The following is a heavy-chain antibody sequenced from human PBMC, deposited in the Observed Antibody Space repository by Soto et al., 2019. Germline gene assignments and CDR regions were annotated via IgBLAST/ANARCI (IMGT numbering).Heavy chain of an antibody. V-gene: IGHV4-59*02. J-gene: IGHJ5*02. CDR2: IYYSGST. D-gene: IGHD3-16*01. CDR1: GGSVSNNY. Sequence: SETLSLTCTVSGGSVSNNYWSWIRQPPGKGLEWIGYIYYSGSTYYNPSLKSRVTISVDTSKNQFSLKLRSVTAADTAVYYCARENWGNSKWFDPWGQGTLVNVS. CDR3: ARENWGNSKWFDP.